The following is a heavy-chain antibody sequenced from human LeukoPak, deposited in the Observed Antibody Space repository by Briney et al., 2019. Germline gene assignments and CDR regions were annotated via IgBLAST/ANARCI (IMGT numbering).Heavy chain of an antibody. CDR3: AKVSVAGTVYSYYGMDV. V-gene: IGHV3-30*18. Sequence: PGGSLRLSCAASGFTFSSYGMHWVRQAPGKGLEWVAVISYDGSNKYYADSVKGRFTISRDNSKNTLYLQMNSLRAEDTAVYYCAKVSVAGTVYSYYGMDVWGQGTTVTVSS. CDR2: ISYDGSNK. D-gene: IGHD6-19*01. CDR1: GFTFSSYG. J-gene: IGHJ6*02.